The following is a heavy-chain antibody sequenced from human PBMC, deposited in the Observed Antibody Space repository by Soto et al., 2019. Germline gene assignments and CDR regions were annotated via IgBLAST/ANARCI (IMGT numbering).Heavy chain of an antibody. D-gene: IGHD3-10*01. CDR3: AKDPRVHYYGSGSSSY. CDR1: GFVFSSYA. V-gene: IGHV3-23*01. J-gene: IGHJ4*02. Sequence: GSLILSCSASGFVFSSYAMGWVRQAPGKGLEWVSTISGSGGNTYYADSVKGRFTISRDNSKNTLYLQMNSLRAEDTALYYCAKDPRVHYYGSGSSSYWGQGTLVTVYS. CDR2: ISGSGGNT.